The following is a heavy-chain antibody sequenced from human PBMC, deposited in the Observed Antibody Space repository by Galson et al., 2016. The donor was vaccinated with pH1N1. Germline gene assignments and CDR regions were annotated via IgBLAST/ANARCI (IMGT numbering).Heavy chain of an antibody. D-gene: IGHD3-10*01. CDR2: ISSSGSAI. V-gene: IGHV3-48*03. J-gene: IGHJ3*02. Sequence: SLRLSCAASDFTFSSYEMSWVRQAPGKGLEWVAYISSSGSAIYYTDSVEGRFTISRENAGNSLFLQMSSLRAEDTAVYYCARDTSGHAPRPYGAFDIWGQGTMFTVSS. CDR3: ARDTSGHAPRPYGAFDI. CDR1: DFTFSSYE.